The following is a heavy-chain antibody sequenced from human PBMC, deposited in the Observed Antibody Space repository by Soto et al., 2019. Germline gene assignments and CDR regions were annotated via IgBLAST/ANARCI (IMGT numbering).Heavy chain of an antibody. J-gene: IGHJ6*02. V-gene: IGHV1-18*01. CDR3: ARRQNDYYYYGMDV. CDR1: GYTFTSYG. Sequence: ASVKVSCKASGYTFTSYGISWVRQAPGQGLERMGWISAYNGNTNYAQKLQGRVTMTTDTSTSTAYMELRSLRSDDTAVYYCARRQNDYYYYGMDVWGQGTTVTVSS. CDR2: ISAYNGNT.